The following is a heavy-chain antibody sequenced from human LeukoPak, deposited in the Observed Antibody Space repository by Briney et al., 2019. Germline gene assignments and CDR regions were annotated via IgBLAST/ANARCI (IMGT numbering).Heavy chain of an antibody. D-gene: IGHD6-13*01. CDR3: ARDFVAAGTIFDY. J-gene: IGHJ4*02. CDR1: GSTFSSYA. Sequence: PGRSLRLSCAASGSTFSSYAMHWVRQAPGKGLEWVAVISYDGSNKYYADSVKGRFTISRDNSKNTLYLQMNSLRAEDTAVYYCARDFVAAGTIFDYWGQGTLVTVSS. CDR2: ISYDGSNK. V-gene: IGHV3-30*04.